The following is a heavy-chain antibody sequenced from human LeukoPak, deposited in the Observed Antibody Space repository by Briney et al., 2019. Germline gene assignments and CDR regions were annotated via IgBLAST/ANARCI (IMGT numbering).Heavy chain of an antibody. CDR1: GYTFTGYY. J-gene: IGHJ5*02. D-gene: IGHD2-15*01. CDR3: ARAGAVGDKWFDP. Sequence: ASVKVSCKASGYTFTGYYMHWVRQAPGQGLEWMGWINPNSGGTNYAQKFQGRVTMTRDTSISTAYMELSRLRSDDTAVYYCARAGAVGDKWFDPWGQGTLVTVSS. CDR2: INPNSGGT. V-gene: IGHV1-2*02.